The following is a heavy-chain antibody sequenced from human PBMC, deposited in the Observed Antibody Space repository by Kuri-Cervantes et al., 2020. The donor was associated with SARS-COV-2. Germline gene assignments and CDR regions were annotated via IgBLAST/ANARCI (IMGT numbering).Heavy chain of an antibody. CDR3: ERLSLGPAVTGGFDI. CDR2: IVYSGSI. J-gene: IGHJ3*02. Sequence: SETLSLTCNASGGSSSSTSSYWGWVRQHPGKGLEWIATIVYSGSIYYNPSLRGRVTISVDTSNNQFSLKVTSVTAADTAVYYCERLSLGPAVTGGFDIWGQGTMVTVSS. D-gene: IGHD4-17*01. CDR1: GGSSSSTSSY. V-gene: IGHV4-39*01.